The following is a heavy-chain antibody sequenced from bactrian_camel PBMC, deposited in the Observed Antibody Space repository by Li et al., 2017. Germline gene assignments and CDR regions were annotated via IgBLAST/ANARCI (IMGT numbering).Heavy chain of an antibody. CDR3: TKDRSYGTRNWVQST. D-gene: IGHD7*01. Sequence: VQLVESGGGSVQAGGSLTLSCVASGYTGVIYSMAWFRQAPGKEREAVGTIAHDGSTGYAGSVQGRFTISQDNAKNTLYLQMNSLKPEDTAMYYCTKDRSYGTRNWVQSTRGQGTQVTVS. CDR1: GYTGVIYS. V-gene: IGHV3S55*01. J-gene: IGHJ4*01. CDR2: IAHDGST.